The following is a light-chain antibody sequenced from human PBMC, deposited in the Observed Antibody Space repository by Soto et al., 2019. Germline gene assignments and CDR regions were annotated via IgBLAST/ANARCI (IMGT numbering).Light chain of an antibody. V-gene: IGLV4-69*01. CDR2: LNSDGSH. CDR3: QTSGTSMPGV. Sequence: QPVLTQSPSASASLGASVKLTCTLSSGHSSYAIAWPQQQPEKGPRSLMKLNSDGSHRKGEGIPDRFSASSSGADRLLTTARLQAEDDDYYYCQTSGTSMPGVFGGGTKVTVL. J-gene: IGLJ3*02. CDR1: SGHSSYA.